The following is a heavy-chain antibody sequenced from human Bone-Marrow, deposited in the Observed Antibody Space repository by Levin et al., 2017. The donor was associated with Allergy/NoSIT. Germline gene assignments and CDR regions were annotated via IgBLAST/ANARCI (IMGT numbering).Heavy chain of an antibody. CDR3: ARASRILYWWCMLTPTDY. Sequence: GESLKISCKASGYTFTSYAMHWVRQAPGQRLEWMGWINAGNGNTKYSQKFQGRVTITRDTSASTAYMELSSLRSEDTAVYYCARASRILYWWCMLTPTDYWGQGTLVTVSS. J-gene: IGHJ4*02. CDR2: INAGNGNT. V-gene: IGHV1-3*01. CDR1: GYTFTSYA. D-gene: IGHD2-8*02.